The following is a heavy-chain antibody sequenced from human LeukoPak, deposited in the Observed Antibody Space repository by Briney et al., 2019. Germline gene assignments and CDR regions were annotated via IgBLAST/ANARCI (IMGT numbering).Heavy chain of an antibody. CDR2: IYDSGST. Sequence: PSETQSLTCTVSGGSISRYYGSWIRQPPGEGRECIGYIYDSGSTNYNPSLKSRVTISVDTSKNQFSLKLSSVTDADTAVYYCARALVNGGNQAGLYYYYYYMDVWGKGTTVTVYS. CDR1: GGSISRYY. D-gene: IGHD4-23*01. J-gene: IGHJ6*03. V-gene: IGHV4-59*01. CDR3: ARALVNGGNQAGLYYYYYYMDV.